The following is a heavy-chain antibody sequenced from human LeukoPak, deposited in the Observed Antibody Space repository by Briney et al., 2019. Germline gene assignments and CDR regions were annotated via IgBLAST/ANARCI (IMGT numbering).Heavy chain of an antibody. CDR2: ISYSGST. CDR1: GGSIISSYY. CDR3: ARTSDPGGYYYYYYMDV. D-gene: IGHD3-16*01. V-gene: IGHV4-39*01. Sequence: KPSETLSLTCTVSGGSIISSYYWGWIRQPPGKGLELIGTISYSGSTYDNPSLKSRVTISVDTSKNQFSLKLSSVTAADTAVYYCARTSDPGGYYYYYYMDVWGKGTTVTVSS. J-gene: IGHJ6*03.